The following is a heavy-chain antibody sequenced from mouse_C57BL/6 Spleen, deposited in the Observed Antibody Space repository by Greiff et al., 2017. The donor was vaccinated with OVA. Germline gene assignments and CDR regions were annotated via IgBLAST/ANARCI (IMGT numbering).Heavy chain of an antibody. Sequence: EVQLVESGGDLVKPGGSLKLSCAASGFTFSSYGMSWVRQTPDKRLEWVATISSGGSYTYYPDSVKGRFTISRDNAKNTLYLQMSSLKSEDTAMYYCARPTGTKAMDYWGQGTSVTVSS. CDR2: ISSGGSYT. D-gene: IGHD4-1*02. CDR3: ARPTGTKAMDY. J-gene: IGHJ4*01. CDR1: GFTFSSYG. V-gene: IGHV5-6*01.